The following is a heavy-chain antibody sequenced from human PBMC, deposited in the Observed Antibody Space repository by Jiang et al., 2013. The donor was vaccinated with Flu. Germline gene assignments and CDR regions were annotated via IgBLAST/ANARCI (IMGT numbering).Heavy chain of an antibody. V-gene: IGHV3-21*01. CDR2: ISSSSSYI. Sequence: QLLESGGGLVKPGGSLRLSCAASRFTFSSYSMNWVRQAPGKGLEWVSSISSSSSYIYYADSVKGRFTISRDNAKNSLYLQMNSLRAEDTAVYYCARMYAIGKIFDYWGQGTLVTVSS. D-gene: IGHD2-8*01. J-gene: IGHJ4*02. CDR3: ARMYAIGKIFDY. CDR1: RFTFSSYS.